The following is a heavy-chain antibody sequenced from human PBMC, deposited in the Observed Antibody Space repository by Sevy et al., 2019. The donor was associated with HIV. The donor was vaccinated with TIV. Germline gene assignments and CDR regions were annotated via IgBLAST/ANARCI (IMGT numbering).Heavy chain of an antibody. CDR2: IRSKANSYAT. V-gene: IGHV3-73*01. J-gene: IGHJ4*02. Sequence: GGSLRLSCAASGFTFSGSAMHWVRQASGKGPEWVGRIRSKANSYATAYAASVKGRFTISRDDSKNTAYLQMNSLKTEDTAVYYCTRLSIAATTVDYWGQGTLVTVSS. CDR3: TRLSIAATTVDY. D-gene: IGHD6-6*01. CDR1: GFTFSGSA.